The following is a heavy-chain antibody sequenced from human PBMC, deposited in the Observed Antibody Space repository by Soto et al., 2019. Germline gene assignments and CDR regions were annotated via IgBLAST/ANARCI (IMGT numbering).Heavy chain of an antibody. CDR1: GYTFTSYG. V-gene: IGHV1-18*01. CDR2: ISAHNGNT. D-gene: IGHD1-1*01. CDR3: ARGRYGDY. Sequence: QVHLVQYGAEVKKPGASVKVSCKCSGYTFTSYGITWVRQAPGQGLEWMGWISAHNGNTNYAQKLQGRVTVTRDTSTSTAYMELRSLRSDDTALYYCARGRYGDYWGQGALVTVSS. J-gene: IGHJ4*02.